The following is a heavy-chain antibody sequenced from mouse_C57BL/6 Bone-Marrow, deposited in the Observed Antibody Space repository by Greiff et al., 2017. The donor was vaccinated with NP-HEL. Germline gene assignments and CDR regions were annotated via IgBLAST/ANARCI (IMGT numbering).Heavy chain of an antibody. V-gene: IGHV1-15*01. CDR1: GYTFTDYE. J-gene: IGHJ3*01. CDR2: IDPETGGT. D-gene: IGHD4-1*01. Sequence: QVHVKQSGAELVRPGASVTLSCKASGYTFTDYEMHWVKQTPVHGLEWIGAIDPETGGTAYNQKFKGKAILTADKSSSTAYMELRSLTSEDSAVYYCPTGTWFAYWGQGTLVTVSA. CDR3: PTGTWFAY.